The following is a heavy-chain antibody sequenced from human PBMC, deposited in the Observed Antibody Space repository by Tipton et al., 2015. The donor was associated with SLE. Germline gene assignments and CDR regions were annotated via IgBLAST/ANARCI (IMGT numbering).Heavy chain of an antibody. CDR3: ATMFSIVGGDY. D-gene: IGHD3-22*01. Sequence: TLSLTCTVSGGSVSSNSYYWSWIRQPPGRGLEWIGYIYYSGSTNYNPSLKSRVTISVDTSKNQFSLKLSSVTAADTAVYYCATMFSIVGGDYWGQGTLVTVSS. CDR1: GGSVSSNSYY. V-gene: IGHV4-61*01. CDR2: IYYSGST. J-gene: IGHJ4*02.